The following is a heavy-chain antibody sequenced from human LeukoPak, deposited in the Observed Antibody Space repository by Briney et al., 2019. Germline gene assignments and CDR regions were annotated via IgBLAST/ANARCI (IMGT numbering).Heavy chain of an antibody. CDR2: ISGSSSTI. V-gene: IGHV3-48*01. Sequence: QSGGSLRLSCAASGFTFSSHNMNWVRQTPGKGLEWVSYISGSSSTIYYADSVKGRFTISRDNAKNSLYLQMNSLRAEDTAVYYCARAAIAAARIYYYMDVWGKGTTVTVSS. D-gene: IGHD6-13*01. CDR1: GFTFSSHN. J-gene: IGHJ6*03. CDR3: ARAAIAAARIYYYMDV.